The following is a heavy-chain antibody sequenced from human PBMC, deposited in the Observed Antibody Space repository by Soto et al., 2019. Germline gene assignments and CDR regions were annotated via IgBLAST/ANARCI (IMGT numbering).Heavy chain of an antibody. J-gene: IGHJ6*02. CDR1: GYTFTSYD. V-gene: IGHV1-8*01. CDR2: MNPNSGNT. Sequence: ASVKVSCKASGYTFTSYDINWVRQATGQGLEWMGWMNPNSGNTGYAQKFQGRVTMTRNTSISTAYMELSSLRSEDTAVYYCARPYYDSSGYYYDYGMDVWGQGTTVTVSS. CDR3: ARPYYDSSGYYYDYGMDV. D-gene: IGHD3-22*01.